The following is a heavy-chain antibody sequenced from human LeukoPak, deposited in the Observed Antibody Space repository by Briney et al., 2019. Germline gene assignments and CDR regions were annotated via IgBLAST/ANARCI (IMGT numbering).Heavy chain of an antibody. J-gene: IGHJ5*02. Sequence: PSETLSLTCTVSGGSISGDHWNWIRQPPGKGLEWIGNIYYSGNTNYNPSLKSRVTISVDTSKNQFSLKLNSVTAADTAVYYCARGGASGSYLHWFDPWGQGTLVSVSS. V-gene: IGHV4-59*01. CDR1: GGSISGDH. CDR3: ARGGASGSYLHWFDP. D-gene: IGHD3-10*01. CDR2: IYYSGNT.